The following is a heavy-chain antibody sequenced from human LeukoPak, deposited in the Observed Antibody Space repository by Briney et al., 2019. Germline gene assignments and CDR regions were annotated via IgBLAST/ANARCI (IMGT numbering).Heavy chain of an antibody. CDR1: GGFISSYY. D-gene: IGHD3-10*01. J-gene: IGHJ4*02. CDR3: AKSGSGLLSFDY. CDR2: IYYSGST. Sequence: SETLSLTCTVSGGFISSYYWSWIRQPPGKGLEWIGYIYYSGSTNYNPSPKSRVTISVDTSKNQFSLKLSSVTAADTAVYYCAKSGSGLLSFDYWGQGTLVTVSS. V-gene: IGHV4-59*01.